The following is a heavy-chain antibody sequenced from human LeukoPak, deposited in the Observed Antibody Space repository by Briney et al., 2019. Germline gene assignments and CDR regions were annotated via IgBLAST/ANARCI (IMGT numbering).Heavy chain of an antibody. D-gene: IGHD3-16*01. V-gene: IGHV3-74*01. CDR1: GFTFSNYW. CDR3: ARETWGGLDY. Sequence: PGGSLRLSCAASGFTFSNYWMHWVRQAPGEGLVWLSRINSDGSTTSYAGSVKGRFTISRDNATTTLYLQLNTLRAEDTAVYYCARETWGGLDYWGQGTLVSVSS. CDR2: INSDGSTT. J-gene: IGHJ4*02.